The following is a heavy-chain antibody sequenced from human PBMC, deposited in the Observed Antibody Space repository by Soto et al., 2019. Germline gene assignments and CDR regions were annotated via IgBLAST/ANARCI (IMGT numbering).Heavy chain of an antibody. D-gene: IGHD2-15*01. J-gene: IGHJ6*02. Sequence: EVQLVESGGGLVKPGGSLRLSCAASDFTITNAWMNWVRQAPGKGLEWVGRIKTKAEGGATDYAAPLKGRFTISRDDSRNTLVLQMNSLKTDYTAVYYCTTGSVEGVWGQGATVTVSS. CDR1: DFTITNAW. CDR3: TTGSVEGV. CDR2: IKTKAEGGAT. V-gene: IGHV3-15*07.